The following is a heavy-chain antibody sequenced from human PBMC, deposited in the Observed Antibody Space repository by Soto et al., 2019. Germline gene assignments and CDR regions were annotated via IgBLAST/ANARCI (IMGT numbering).Heavy chain of an antibody. D-gene: IGHD2-8*01. CDR1: GLTFSAYG. CDR2: ISYDGSKK. J-gene: IGHJ3*02. CDR3: AKASHCNKGRCSLGLIGDRAFDI. Sequence: QARLVESGGGVVQPGRSLRLSCEASGLTFSAYGMHWVRQAPGKGLEWVATISYDGSKKYFGDSVKGRFTISRDNSKSTLDLEMNSLRTEDTAVYYCAKASHCNKGRCSLGLIGDRAFDIWGQGKMVTVSS. V-gene: IGHV3-30*18.